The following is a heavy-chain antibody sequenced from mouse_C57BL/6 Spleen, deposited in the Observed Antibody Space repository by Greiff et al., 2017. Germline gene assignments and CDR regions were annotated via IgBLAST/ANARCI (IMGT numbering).Heavy chain of an antibody. V-gene: IGHV1-59*01. Sequence: QVQLQQPGAELVRPGTSVKMSCKASGYTFTSYWMHWVKQRPGQGLEWIGVIDPSDSYTNYNQKFKGKATLTVDTSSSTAYMQLSSLTCEDSAVYYCARASNDMFAYWGQGTLVTVSA. CDR1: GYTFTSYW. D-gene: IGHD2-12*01. J-gene: IGHJ3*01. CDR2: IDPSDSYT. CDR3: ARASNDMFAY.